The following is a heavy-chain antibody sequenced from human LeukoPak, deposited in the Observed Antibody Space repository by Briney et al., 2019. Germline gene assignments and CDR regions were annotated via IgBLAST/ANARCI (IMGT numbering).Heavy chain of an antibody. CDR1: GGSISSSSYY. V-gene: IGHV4-39*01. J-gene: IGHJ4*02. Sequence: SETLSLTCTVSGGSISSSSYYWGWIRQPPGKGLEWIGSIYYSGSTYYNPSLKSRVTISVDTSKNQCSLKLSSVTAADTAVYYCASQGTAAAGTVKPDPYYFDYWGQGTLVAVSS. D-gene: IGHD6-13*01. CDR3: ASQGTAAAGTVKPDPYYFDY. CDR2: IYYSGST.